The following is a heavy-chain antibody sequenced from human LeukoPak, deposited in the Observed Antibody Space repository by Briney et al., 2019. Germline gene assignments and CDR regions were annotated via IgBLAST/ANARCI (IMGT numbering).Heavy chain of an antibody. CDR2: ISSSGSTI. V-gene: IGHV3-48*03. Sequence: GGSLRLSCAASGFTFSSYEMNWVRQAPGKGLEWVSYISSSGSTIYYADSVKGRFTISRDNSKNTLYLQMNSLRAEGTAVYYCAKSDFDWLFDYWGQGTLVTVSS. CDR1: GFTFSSYE. J-gene: IGHJ4*02. CDR3: AKSDFDWLFDY. D-gene: IGHD3-9*01.